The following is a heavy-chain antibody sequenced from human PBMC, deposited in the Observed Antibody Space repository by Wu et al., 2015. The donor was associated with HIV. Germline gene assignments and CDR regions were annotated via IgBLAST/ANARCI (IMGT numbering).Heavy chain of an antibody. D-gene: IGHD6-19*01. CDR3: ARDQQWPAKYYYYYGMDV. Sequence: QLQLVQSGAEVKKPGASVKVSCKASGYTFTSYGISWVRQAPGQGLEWMGRFIPIFETAKYAQKFQGRVTISADESTGTAYMELRSLRSDDTAVYYCARDQQWPAKYYYYYGMDVWGQGTTVTVSS. CDR2: FIPIFETA. V-gene: IGHV1-69*18. CDR1: GYTFTSYG. J-gene: IGHJ6*02.